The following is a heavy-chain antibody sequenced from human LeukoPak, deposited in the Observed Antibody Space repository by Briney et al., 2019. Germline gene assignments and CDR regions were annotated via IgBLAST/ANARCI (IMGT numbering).Heavy chain of an antibody. CDR2: MNPNSGNT. Sequence: ASVKVSCKASGYTFTSYDINWVRQATGQGLEWMGWMNPNSGNTGYAQKFQGRVTMTRNTSISTAYMELSSLRSEDTVVYCCARTVTTYRYYYYGMDVWGQGTTVTVSS. J-gene: IGHJ6*02. CDR1: GYTFTSYD. V-gene: IGHV1-8*01. CDR3: ARTVTTYRYYYYGMDV. D-gene: IGHD1-14*01.